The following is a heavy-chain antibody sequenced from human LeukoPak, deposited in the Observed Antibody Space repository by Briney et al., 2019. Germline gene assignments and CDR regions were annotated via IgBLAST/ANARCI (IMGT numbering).Heavy chain of an antibody. CDR1: GGSISSSSYY. Sequence: SETLSLTCTVSGGSISSSSYYWGWIRQPPGKGLEWIGSFYYSGSTYYNPSLKSRVTISVDTSKNQFSLKLSSVTAADTAVYYCARQVTVEMATIIRFDPWGQGTLVTVSS. J-gene: IGHJ5*02. CDR2: FYYSGST. V-gene: IGHV4-39*01. D-gene: IGHD5-24*01. CDR3: ARQVTVEMATIIRFDP.